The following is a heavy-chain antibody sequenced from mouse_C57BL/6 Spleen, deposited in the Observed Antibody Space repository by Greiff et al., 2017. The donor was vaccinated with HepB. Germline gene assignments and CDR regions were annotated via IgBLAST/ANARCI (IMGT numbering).Heavy chain of an antibody. CDR3: ARSDFYYYGSSYVSLFAY. J-gene: IGHJ3*01. CDR2: INPNNGGT. CDR1: GYTFTDYY. D-gene: IGHD1-1*01. V-gene: IGHV1-26*01. Sequence: EVQLQQSGPELVKPGASVKISCKASGYTFTDYYMNWVKQSHGKSLEWIGDINPNNGGTSYNQKFKGKATLTVDKSSSTAYMELRSLTSEDSAVYYCARSDFYYYGSSYVSLFAYWGQGTLVTVSA.